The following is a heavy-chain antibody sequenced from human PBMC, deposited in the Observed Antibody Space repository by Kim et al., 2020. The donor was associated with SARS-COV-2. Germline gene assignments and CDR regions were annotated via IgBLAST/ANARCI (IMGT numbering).Heavy chain of an antibody. CDR1: GFTFSSYA. D-gene: IGHD6-6*01. CDR3: AKDQGLAARLNWYFDL. Sequence: GGSLRLSCAASGFTFSSYAMSWVRQAPGKGLEWVSAISGSGGSTYYADSVKGRFTISRDNSKNTLYLQMNSLRAEDTAVYYCAKDQGLAARLNWYFDLWGRGTLVTVSS. J-gene: IGHJ2*01. V-gene: IGHV3-23*01. CDR2: ISGSGGST.